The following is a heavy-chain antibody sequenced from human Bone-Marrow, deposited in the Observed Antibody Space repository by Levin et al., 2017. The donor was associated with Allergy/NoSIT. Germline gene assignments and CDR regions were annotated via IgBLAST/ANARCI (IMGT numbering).Heavy chain of an antibody. CDR2: IYPGDSDT. J-gene: IGHJ6*02. CDR1: GYSFTSYW. D-gene: IGHD3-10*01. V-gene: IGHV5-51*01. Sequence: KVSCKGSGYSFTSYWIGWVRQMPGKGLEWMGIIYPGDSDTRYSPSFQGQVTISADKSISTAYLQWSSLKASDTAMYYCARLKFGPGYYYYGMDVWGQGTTVTVSS. CDR3: ARLKFGPGYYYYGMDV.